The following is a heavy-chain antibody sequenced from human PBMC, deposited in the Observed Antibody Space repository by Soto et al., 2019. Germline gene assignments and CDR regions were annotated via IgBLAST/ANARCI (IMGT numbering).Heavy chain of an antibody. CDR1: GYTLNEVA. V-gene: IGHV1-24*01. D-gene: IGHD4-17*01. Sequence: QVQLVQSGAEVKKPGASVKVSCKVSGYTLNEVAMHWVRQAPGKGLEWLGGFDPDEAETIYAQHFQGRVTMTEDTSTDTVYMELSSLRSEDTALYFCTTYHGYYNFYHWGQGTLVTGSS. CDR3: TTYHGYYNFYH. J-gene: IGHJ5*02. CDR2: FDPDEAET.